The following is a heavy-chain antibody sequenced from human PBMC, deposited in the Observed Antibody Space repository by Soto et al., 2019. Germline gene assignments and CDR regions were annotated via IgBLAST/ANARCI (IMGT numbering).Heavy chain of an antibody. CDR2: IYYSGST. V-gene: IGHV4-59*01. D-gene: IGHD6-13*01. J-gene: IGHJ5*02. Sequence: SETLSLTCTVSGGSIISYYWSWIRQPPGKGLEWIGYIYYSGSTNYNPSLKSRVTISVDTSKNQFSLKLSSVTAADTAVYYCARSGYSSSWYLDWFDPWGQGTLVTVSS. CDR3: ARSGYSSSWYLDWFDP. CDR1: GGSIISYY.